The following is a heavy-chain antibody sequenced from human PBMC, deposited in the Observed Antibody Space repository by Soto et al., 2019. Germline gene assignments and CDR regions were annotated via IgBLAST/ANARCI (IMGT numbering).Heavy chain of an antibody. CDR2: KHTSGTT. CDR3: ARGGEFYFLDV. V-gene: IGHV4-4*07. CDR1: GGSISGYY. J-gene: IGHJ6*02. D-gene: IGHD1-26*01. Sequence: PTETLSLTCTVSGGSISGYYWTWIRQPAGKGLEWIGRKHTSGTTNYNPSLKSRVTMSIDTSTNQFSLNLSSVTAADTAVYYCARGGEFYFLDVWGQGTTVTVS.